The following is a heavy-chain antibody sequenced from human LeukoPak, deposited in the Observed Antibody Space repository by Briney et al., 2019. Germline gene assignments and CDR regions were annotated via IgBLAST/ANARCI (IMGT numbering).Heavy chain of an antibody. CDR2: IYTSGST. V-gene: IGHV4-4*07. Sequence: SETLSLTCTVSGGSISSYYWSWIRQPAGKGLEWIGRIYTSGSTKYNPSLKSRVTMSVDTSKNQFSLKLSSVTAADTAVYYCARDGGYSGYDWGRVDYWGQGTLVTVSS. D-gene: IGHD5-12*01. CDR1: GGSISSYY. CDR3: ARDGGYSGYDWGRVDY. J-gene: IGHJ4*02.